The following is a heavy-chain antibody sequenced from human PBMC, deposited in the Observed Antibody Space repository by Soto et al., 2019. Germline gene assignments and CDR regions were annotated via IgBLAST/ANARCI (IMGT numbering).Heavy chain of an antibody. CDR2: IGTAGDT. V-gene: IGHV3-13*01. J-gene: IGHJ5*02. CDR1: GFTFSNYD. Sequence: PGGSLRLSCAASGFTFSNYDMHWVRQATGKGLEWVSAIGTAGDTYYPGSVKGRFTISRENAKNSLYLQMNSLRAGDTAVYYCARGLKISSRYYDSSGFINWFDPWGQGTLVTVSS. D-gene: IGHD3-22*01. CDR3: ARGLKISSRYYDSSGFINWFDP.